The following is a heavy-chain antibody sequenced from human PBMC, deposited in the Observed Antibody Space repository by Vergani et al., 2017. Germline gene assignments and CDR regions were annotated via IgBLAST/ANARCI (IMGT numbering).Heavy chain of an antibody. CDR2: INHSGST. V-gene: IGHV4-34*01. CDR1: GGSFSGYY. J-gene: IGHJ5*02. CDR3: ASCSGGSSNTSNNWFDP. D-gene: IGHD2-15*01. Sequence: QVQLQQWGAGLLKPSETLSLTCAVYGGSFSGYYWSWIRQPPGKGLEWIGEINHSGSTNENPCLKSRVTISVDTSKNQFSLKLSSVTAADTAVYYCASCSGGSSNTSNNWFDPWGQGTLVTVSS.